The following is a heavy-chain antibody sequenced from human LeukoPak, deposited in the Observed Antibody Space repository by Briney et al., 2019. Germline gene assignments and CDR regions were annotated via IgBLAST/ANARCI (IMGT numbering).Heavy chain of an antibody. CDR3: ARWSGSYRGFDY. CDR2: IYYSGST. V-gene: IGHV4-59*01. D-gene: IGHD1-26*01. J-gene: IGHJ4*02. CDR1: GGSLSSYY. Sequence: PSETLSLTCTVPGGSLSSYYWSWIRQPPGKGLEWIGYIYYSGSTNYNPSLKSRVTISVDTSKNQFSLKLSSVTAADTAVYYCARWSGSYRGFDYWGQGTLVTVSS.